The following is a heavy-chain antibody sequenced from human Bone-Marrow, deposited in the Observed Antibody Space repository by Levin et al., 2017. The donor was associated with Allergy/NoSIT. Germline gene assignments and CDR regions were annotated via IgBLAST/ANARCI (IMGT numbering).Heavy chain of an antibody. D-gene: IGHD2-15*01. Sequence: KISCKASGYTFSSYDINWVRQATGQGLEWMGWMNPHISNLGYAQKFQGRVTMTRNTSISTAYMELFSLKSDDTAVYYCARGRPQYCSGGTCGNYYFDYWGQGTLVTVSS. CDR1: GYTFSSYD. CDR3: ARGRPQYCSGGTCGNYYFDY. CDR2: MNPHISNL. J-gene: IGHJ4*02. V-gene: IGHV1-8*01.